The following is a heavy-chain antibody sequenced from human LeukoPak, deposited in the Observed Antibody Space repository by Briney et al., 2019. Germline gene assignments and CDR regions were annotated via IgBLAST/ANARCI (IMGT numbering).Heavy chain of an antibody. CDR1: GYTFTNCH. CDR3: ARTTSMTASGYDY. J-gene: IGHJ4*02. Sequence: ASVKVSCKASGYTFTNCHINWVRQASGQGLEWMAWINPDTGDKGYARKFQDRVTITTDTSISIAYMELSSLSSEDTAVYFCARTTSMTASGYDYWGQGTLVSVSS. CDR2: INPDTGDK. V-gene: IGHV1-8*03. D-gene: IGHD2-21*02.